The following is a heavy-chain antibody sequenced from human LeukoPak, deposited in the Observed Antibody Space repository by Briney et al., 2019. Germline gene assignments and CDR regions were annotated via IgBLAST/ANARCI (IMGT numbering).Heavy chain of an antibody. J-gene: IGHJ4*02. CDR3: ARSVWFGELLSDY. V-gene: IGHV3-21*01. D-gene: IGHD3-10*01. CDR2: ISSSSSYI. CDR1: GFTFDDYA. Sequence: GGSLRLSCAASGFTFDDYAMHWVRQAPGKGLEWVSPISSSSSYIYYADSVKGRFTSSRDNAKNSLYLQMNSLRAEDTAVYYCARSVWFGELLSDYWGQGTLVTVSS.